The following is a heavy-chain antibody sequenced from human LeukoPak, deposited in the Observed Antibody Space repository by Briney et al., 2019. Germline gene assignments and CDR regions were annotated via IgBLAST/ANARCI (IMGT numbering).Heavy chain of an antibody. D-gene: IGHD6-13*01. V-gene: IGHV6-1*01. Sequence: SQTLSLTCAISGDSVSSDSAAWNWIRQSPSRGLEWLGRTYYRSKWYNNYAVSVKSRLTINPDPSKNQFSLQLTSVTPEDTAVHYCARAYSSSWYSSFFDYWGQGTLVT. CDR2: TYYRSKWYN. CDR1: GDSVSSDSAA. CDR3: ARAYSSSWYSSFFDY. J-gene: IGHJ4*02.